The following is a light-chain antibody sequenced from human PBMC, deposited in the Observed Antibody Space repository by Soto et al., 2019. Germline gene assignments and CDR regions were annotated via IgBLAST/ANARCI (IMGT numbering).Light chain of an antibody. CDR1: QSVSSN. Sequence: EIVMTQSPATLSVSPGDRATLSCRASQSVSSNLDWYQQKPGQAPRLLIYGASTRATGIPARFSGSGSGTEFTLTISSLQSEDFAVYYCQQYNNWPPWTFGQGTKLEIK. J-gene: IGKJ2*02. CDR2: GAS. CDR3: QQYNNWPPWT. V-gene: IGKV3-15*01.